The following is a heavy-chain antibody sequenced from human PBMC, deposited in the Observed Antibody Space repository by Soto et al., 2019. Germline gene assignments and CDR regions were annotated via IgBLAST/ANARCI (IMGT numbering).Heavy chain of an antibody. V-gene: IGHV4-59*08. J-gene: IGHJ4*02. D-gene: IGHD4-17*01. CDR3: ARSYGDLPDY. CDR2: IYYSGST. CDR1: GGSIGTYF. Sequence: QVQLQESGPGLVKPSETLSLNCSVSGGSIGTYFWGWIRQPPGKGLEWIGHIYYSGSTSYNPSLRSRVTISLDTSKIQFSLRLRSVSAADTAVYYCARSYGDLPDYWGQGTLVT.